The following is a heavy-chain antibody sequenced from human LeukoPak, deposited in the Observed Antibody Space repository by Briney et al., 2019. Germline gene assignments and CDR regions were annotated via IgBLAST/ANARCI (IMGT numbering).Heavy chain of an antibody. CDR2: IKQAGSEK. CDR3: ARAPPPYCGGDCYFGYFDY. D-gene: IGHD2-21*02. J-gene: IGHJ4*02. Sequence: GGSLRLSCAASRFTFSSYWMSWVRQAPGKGLEWVANIKQAGSEKYYVDSVKGRFTISRDNAKNSLYLQMNSLRAEDTAVYYCARAPPPYCGGDCYFGYFDYWGQGTLVTVSS. V-gene: IGHV3-7*04. CDR1: RFTFSSYW.